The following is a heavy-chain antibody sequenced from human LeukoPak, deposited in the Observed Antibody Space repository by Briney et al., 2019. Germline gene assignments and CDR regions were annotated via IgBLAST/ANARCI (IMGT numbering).Heavy chain of an antibody. CDR2: ISYDGSNK. D-gene: IGHD1-26*01. Sequence: GSLLLSCEASGFTFTKFWMSGVRPAPGKGLEWVAVISYDGSNKYYADSVKGRFTISRDNSKNTLYLQMNSLRAEDTAVYYCAKDPWESDYWGQGTLVTVSS. J-gene: IGHJ4*02. CDR1: GFTFTKFW. V-gene: IGHV3-30*18. CDR3: AKDPWESDY.